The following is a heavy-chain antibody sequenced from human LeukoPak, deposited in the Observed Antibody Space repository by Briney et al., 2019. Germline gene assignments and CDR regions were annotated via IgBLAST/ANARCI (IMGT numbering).Heavy chain of an antibody. CDR3: ARALMTLVRGVPRTTWFHP. CDR1: GGSFSGYY. Sequence: PSETLSLTCAVFGGSFSGYYWTWVRQAPGKGLEWIGEINESGTTNYNASLNNRVTISVDTSKNQVSLKLTSLTAADTAVFYCARALMTLVRGVPRTTWFHPWGQGTLVTVSS. J-gene: IGHJ5*02. CDR2: INESGTT. V-gene: IGHV4-34*01. D-gene: IGHD3-10*01.